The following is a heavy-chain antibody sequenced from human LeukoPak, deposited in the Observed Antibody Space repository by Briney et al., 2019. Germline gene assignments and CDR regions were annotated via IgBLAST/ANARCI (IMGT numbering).Heavy chain of an antibody. CDR1: GDSISSSNW. J-gene: IGHJ4*02. CDR3: ARDSTAEYYYDSSGYLDY. D-gene: IGHD3-22*01. Sequence: SETLSLTCTVSGDSISSSNWWSWVRQPPGKGLEWIGEIYHSGSTNYNPSLKSRVTISVDKSKNQFSLKLSSVTAADTAVYYCARDSTAEYYYDSSGYLDYWGQGTLVTVSS. CDR2: IYHSGST. V-gene: IGHV4-4*02.